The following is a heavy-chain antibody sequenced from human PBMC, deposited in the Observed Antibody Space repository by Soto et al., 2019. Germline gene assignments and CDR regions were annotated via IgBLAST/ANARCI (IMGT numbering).Heavy chain of an antibody. CDR3: ARAPDSSGWSDFDY. J-gene: IGHJ4*02. V-gene: IGHV4-31*03. CDR2: IYYSGNT. Sequence: SETLSLTCTVSGGSISSGGYYWSWIRQHPGKGLEWIGYIYYSGNTYYNPSLKSRVTISVDTSKNQFSLKLSSVTAADTSVYYCARAPDSSGWSDFDYWGQGTLVTVSS. CDR1: GGSISSGGYY. D-gene: IGHD6-19*01.